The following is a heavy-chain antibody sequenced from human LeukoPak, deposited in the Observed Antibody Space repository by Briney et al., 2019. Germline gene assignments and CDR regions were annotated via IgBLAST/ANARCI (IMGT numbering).Heavy chain of an antibody. CDR3: ARDEFGDDYGDYVNDY. D-gene: IGHD4-17*01. CDR1: GFTFSSYG. V-gene: IGHV3-30*03. J-gene: IGHJ4*02. Sequence: PGGSLRLSCAASGFTFSSYGMHWVRQAPGKGLEWVAVISYDGSNKYYADSAKGRFTISRDNAKNSLYLQMNSLRAEDTAVYYCARDEFGDDYGDYVNDYWGQGTLVTVSS. CDR2: ISYDGSNK.